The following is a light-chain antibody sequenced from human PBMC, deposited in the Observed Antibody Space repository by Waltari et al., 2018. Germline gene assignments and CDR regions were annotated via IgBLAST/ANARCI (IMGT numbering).Light chain of an antibody. CDR3: QQSYGPPWT. Sequence: DIEMTQSPSSLSASVGDRVPITCRASQSISNYVNWFQQKPGKAPKLLIYAASSLESGVPSRFSGSGSGTHFSLTISSLQPEDFATYYCQQSYGPPWTFGQGTKVEIK. J-gene: IGKJ1*01. CDR1: QSISNY. CDR2: AAS. V-gene: IGKV1-39*01.